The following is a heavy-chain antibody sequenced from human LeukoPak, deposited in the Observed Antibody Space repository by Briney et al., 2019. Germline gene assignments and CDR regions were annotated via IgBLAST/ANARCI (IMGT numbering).Heavy chain of an antibody. CDR2: IYYSGST. CDR1: GGSITNYY. J-gene: IGHJ3*02. Sequence: SETLSLTCTVSGGSITNYYWSWLRQPAGKGLEWSGSIYYSGSTYYHPSLKSRVTISVDTSKNQFSLNLSSVTAADTAVYYCARESPQQDDAFDIWGQGIMVTVSS. V-gene: IGHV4-4*07. CDR3: ARESPQQDDAFDI.